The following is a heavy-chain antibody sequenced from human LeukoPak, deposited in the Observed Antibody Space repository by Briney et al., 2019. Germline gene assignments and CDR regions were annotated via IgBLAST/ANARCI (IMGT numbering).Heavy chain of an antibody. CDR2: TYYRSKWNN. J-gene: IGHJ2*01. Sequence: PSQTLSLTCAISGDSVSSNSAAWSWIRQSPSRGLEWLGRTYYRSKWNNNYAISVKSRITINPDTSKNRFSLQLNSVTPEDTGVYYCARARGYFDLWGRGTLVTVSS. CDR1: GDSVSSNSAA. CDR3: ARARGYFDL. V-gene: IGHV6-1*01. D-gene: IGHD3-10*01.